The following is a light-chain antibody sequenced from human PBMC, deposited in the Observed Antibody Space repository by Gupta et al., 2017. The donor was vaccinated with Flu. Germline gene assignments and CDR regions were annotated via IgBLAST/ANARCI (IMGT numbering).Light chain of an antibody. V-gene: IGKV2-30*01. CDR2: QVS. J-gene: IGKJ1*01. CDR3: MQGSRWPWA. CDR1: QSLVYSDGNTY. Sequence: DVVMTQSALSLPVTLGQPASISCRSSQSLVYSDGNTYLHWFQQRPGQSPRRLIYQVSHRESGVPDRFSGSGSGTEFTLKISRVEAEDVGVYYCMQGSRWPWAFGQGTKVEIK.